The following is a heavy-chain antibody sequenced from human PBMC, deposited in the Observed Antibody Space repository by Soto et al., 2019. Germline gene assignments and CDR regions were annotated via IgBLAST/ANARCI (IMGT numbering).Heavy chain of an antibody. CDR3: ARAAYSGDASHFDY. V-gene: IGHV3-33*01. Sequence: QVQLVESGGGVVQPGRSLRLSCAASGFTFSSYGMHWVRQAPGKGLEWVAVIWYDGSNKYYADSVKGRFTISRDNSKNTLYLQMNSLRAEDTAVYYCARAAYSGDASHFDYWGQGTLVTVSS. J-gene: IGHJ4*02. CDR2: IWYDGSNK. D-gene: IGHD5-12*01. CDR1: GFTFSSYG.